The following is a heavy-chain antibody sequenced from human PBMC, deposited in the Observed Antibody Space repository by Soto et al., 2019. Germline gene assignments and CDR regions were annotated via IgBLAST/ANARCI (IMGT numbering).Heavy chain of an antibody. J-gene: IGHJ4*02. V-gene: IGHV2-5*02. CDR3: AHRGPPHPGDGY. CDR1: AFSLSTSGVC. CDR2: IYWDDEK. D-gene: IGHD2-21*01. Sequence: QITLKESGPTLVKPTQTLTLTCTFSAFSLSTSGVCVCWIRQPPGKALEWLALIYWDDEKRYSPSLKSRLTITQDTSKNQVVLTMTNMDPGGTARYYCAHRGPPHPGDGYWGQGTPVPDSS.